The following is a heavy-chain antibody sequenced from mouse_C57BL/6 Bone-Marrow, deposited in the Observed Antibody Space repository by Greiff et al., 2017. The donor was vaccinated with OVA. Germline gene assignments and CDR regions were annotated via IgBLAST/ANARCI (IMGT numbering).Heavy chain of an antibody. D-gene: IGHD1-1*01. CDR2: INPSSGYT. V-gene: IGHV1-4*01. CDR1: GYTFTSYP. Sequence: VQLQQSGAELARPGASVKMSCKASGYTFTSYPMHWAKQRPGQGLEWIGYINPSSGYTKYNQKFKGTATLTADKSSSTAYMQLSSLTSEDSAVYYCARWGGYYGSRADYWGQGTTLTVSS. CDR3: ARWGGYYGSRADY. J-gene: IGHJ2*01.